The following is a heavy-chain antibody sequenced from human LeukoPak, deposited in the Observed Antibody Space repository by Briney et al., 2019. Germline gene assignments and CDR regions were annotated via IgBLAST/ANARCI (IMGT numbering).Heavy chain of an antibody. CDR1: LFTFSDDY. D-gene: IGHD6-19*01. CDR2: ISGSGSYT. Sequence: PGGSLRLSRVASLFTFSDDYMNWMRQAPGRGLEWVSYISGSGSYTNYAESVKGRFTISRDNAKNLLYLQMNSLRAEETAVYYCARGESFSSGWPYYFDFWGQGALVTVSS. CDR3: ARGESFSSGWPYYFDF. J-gene: IGHJ4*02. V-gene: IGHV3-11*05.